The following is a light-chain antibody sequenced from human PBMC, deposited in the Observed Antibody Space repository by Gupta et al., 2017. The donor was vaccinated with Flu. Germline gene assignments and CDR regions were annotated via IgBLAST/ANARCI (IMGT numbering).Light chain of an antibody. Sequence: DILMTHSPAPLSESPGERATLSCRASQSVSTDLAWYQQKPGQTPRLLIFGSSTRATGVPARFSGSGSGTEFTLTISSLQSEDFAVYYCLQYNNWPPLTFGGWTKVEIK. CDR2: GSS. CDR3: LQYNNWPPLT. V-gene: IGKV3-15*01. CDR1: QSVSTD. J-gene: IGKJ4*01.